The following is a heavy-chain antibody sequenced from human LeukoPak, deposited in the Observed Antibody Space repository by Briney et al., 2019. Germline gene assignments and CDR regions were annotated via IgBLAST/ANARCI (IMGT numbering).Heavy chain of an antibody. Sequence: SETLSLTCTVSGGSISSYYWCWIRQPPGKGLEWIGYIYYSGSTNYNPSLKSRVTISVDTSKNQFSLKLSSVTAADTAVYYCARVEIFGVAIDYWGQGTLVTVSS. CDR2: IYYSGST. CDR3: ARVEIFGVAIDY. D-gene: IGHD3-3*01. J-gene: IGHJ4*02. CDR1: GGSISSYY. V-gene: IGHV4-59*01.